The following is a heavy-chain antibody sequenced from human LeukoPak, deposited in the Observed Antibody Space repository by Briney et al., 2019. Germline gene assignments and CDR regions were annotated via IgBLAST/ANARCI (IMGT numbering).Heavy chain of an antibody. D-gene: IGHD3-22*01. V-gene: IGHV4-59*01. CDR2: IYYSGSA. Sequence: PSETLSLTCTVSGGSISSDYWSWIRQPPGKGLEWIGYIYYSGSADYNPSLKNRVTISVDTSKNQFSLKLSSVTAADTAVYYCARGGSGYHSSLYYFYYYMDVWGKGTTVTVSS. CDR1: GGSISSDY. CDR3: ARGGSGYHSSLYYFYYYMDV. J-gene: IGHJ6*03.